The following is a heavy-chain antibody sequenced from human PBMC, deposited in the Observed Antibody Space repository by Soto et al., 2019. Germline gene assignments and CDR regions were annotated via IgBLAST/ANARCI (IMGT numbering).Heavy chain of an antibody. D-gene: IGHD3-3*01. Sequence: SETLSLTCTVSGGSISSSSYYWGWIRQPPGKGLEWIGSIYYSGSTYYNPSLKSRVTISVDTSKNQFSLKLSSVTAADTAVYYCAREDRLEWLLVGYGMDVWGQGTTVTVSS. J-gene: IGHJ6*02. CDR3: AREDRLEWLLVGYGMDV. V-gene: IGHV4-39*02. CDR2: IYYSGST. CDR1: GGSISSSSYY.